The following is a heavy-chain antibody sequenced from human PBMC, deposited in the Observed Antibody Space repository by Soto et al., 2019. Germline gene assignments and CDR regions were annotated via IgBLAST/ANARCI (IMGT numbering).Heavy chain of an antibody. CDR2: ISYDGSDK. CDR1: GFTFSLYA. Sequence: QVQLVESGGGVLQPGRSLRLSCAASGFTFSLYAMHWVRQSAGKGLEWVASISYDGSDKYYADSVKGRFTISRDNSKNTLSLQMTRLTAADTAVYYCVRDRYAAAIATYFDYWGQGTMVSVS. V-gene: IGHV3-30-3*01. D-gene: IGHD2-2*01. J-gene: IGHJ4*02. CDR3: VRDRYAAAIATYFDY.